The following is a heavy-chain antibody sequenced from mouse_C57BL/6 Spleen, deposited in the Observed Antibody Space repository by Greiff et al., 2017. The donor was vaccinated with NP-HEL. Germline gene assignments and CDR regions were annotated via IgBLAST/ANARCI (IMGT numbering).Heavy chain of an antibody. Sequence: VMLVESGAELVRPGASVKLSCKASGYTFTDYYINWVKQRPGQGLEWIARIYPGSGNTYYNEKFKGKATLTAEKSSSTAYMQLSSLTSEDSAVYFCASYDYDGYFDYWGQGTTLTVSS. CDR3: ASYDYDGYFDY. V-gene: IGHV1-76*01. D-gene: IGHD2-4*01. J-gene: IGHJ2*01. CDR1: GYTFTDYY. CDR2: IYPGSGNT.